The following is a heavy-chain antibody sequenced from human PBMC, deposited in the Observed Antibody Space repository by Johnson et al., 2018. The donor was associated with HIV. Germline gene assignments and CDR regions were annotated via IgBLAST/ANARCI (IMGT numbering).Heavy chain of an antibody. Sequence: VQLVESGGGGVQPGRSLRLSCAASGFTFSDYGMHWVRQAPGKGLEWVANIKQDGSVKNYVDSVKGRFTISRDNGKNSVYLQMNSLRAEDTAVYFGAKSGFWAVGDSSGYHDAFDVWGQGTVVSVSS. D-gene: IGHD3-22*01. CDR1: GFTFSDYG. V-gene: IGHV3-7*01. J-gene: IGHJ3*01. CDR3: AKSGFWAVGDSSGYHDAFDV. CDR2: IKQDGSVK.